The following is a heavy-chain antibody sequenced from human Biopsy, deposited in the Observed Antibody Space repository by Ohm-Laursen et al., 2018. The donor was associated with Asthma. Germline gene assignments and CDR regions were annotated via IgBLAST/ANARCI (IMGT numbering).Heavy chain of an antibody. J-gene: IGHJ4*02. CDR3: ARKAGSCISRTCYSLDF. Sequence: VKVSYKSLGGTFNTYVIGWVRQAPGQGLEWMGGINSVFGTTTYPQKFQDRVTITADDSTSTVYMELSSLRSEDTAVYYCARKAGSCISRTCYSLDFWGQGTLVTVSS. CDR2: INSVFGTT. V-gene: IGHV1-69*01. D-gene: IGHD2-2*01. CDR1: GGTFNTYV.